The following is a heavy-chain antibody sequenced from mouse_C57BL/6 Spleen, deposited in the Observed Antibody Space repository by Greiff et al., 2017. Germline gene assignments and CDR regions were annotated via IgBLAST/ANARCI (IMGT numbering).Heavy chain of an antibody. CDR1: GYTFTSYG. CDR3: AQDSSSYDYDAPYWYFDV. V-gene: IGHV1-58*01. D-gene: IGHD2-4*01. J-gene: IGHJ1*03. CDR2: IYIGNGYT. Sequence: EVQLQQSGAELVRPGSSVKMSCKTSGYTFTSYGINWVKQRPGQGLEWIGYIYIGNGYTEYNEKFKGKATLTSDTSSSTAYMQRSSLTSEDSAIYFCAQDSSSYDYDAPYWYFDVWGTGTTVTVSS.